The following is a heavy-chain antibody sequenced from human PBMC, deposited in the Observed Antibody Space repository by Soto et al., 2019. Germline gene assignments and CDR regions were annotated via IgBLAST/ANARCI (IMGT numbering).Heavy chain of an antibody. V-gene: IGHV4-30-4*01. Sequence: QVQLQESGPGLVKPSQTLSLTCNVSGGSFSSGAFYWSWIRQPPGKGLEWIGYIYNSGSTDYNPSLKSRLTISVDTSKNQFSLKLSSVTAADTAVYYCARDGYSSSWEPDAFDIWGQGTMVTVSS. J-gene: IGHJ3*02. D-gene: IGHD6-13*01. CDR1: GGSFSSGAFY. CDR3: ARDGYSSSWEPDAFDI. CDR2: IYNSGST.